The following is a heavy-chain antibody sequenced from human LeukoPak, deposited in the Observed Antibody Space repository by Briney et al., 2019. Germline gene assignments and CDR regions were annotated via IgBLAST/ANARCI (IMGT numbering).Heavy chain of an antibody. Sequence: GGSLRLSCAASGSTFSSYGMHWVRQAPGKGLEWVAVISYDGSNKYYADSVKGRFTISRDNSKNTLYLQMNSLRAEDTAVYYCAKEGEQEEFDYWGRGTLVTVSS. V-gene: IGHV3-30*18. CDR2: ISYDGSNK. D-gene: IGHD1-26*01. J-gene: IGHJ4*02. CDR3: AKEGEQEEFDY. CDR1: GSTFSSYG.